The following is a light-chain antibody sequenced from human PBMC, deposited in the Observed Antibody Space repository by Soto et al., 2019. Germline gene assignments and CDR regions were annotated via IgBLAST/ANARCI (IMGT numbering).Light chain of an antibody. V-gene: IGKV3-20*01. CDR3: QQYGNSPYT. Sequence: EIVLTQSPGTVSLSPGERATLPCRASQSVSNNYLAWYQQKPGQAPRLLIYSASTRATGIPDRFSGSGSGTDFALTISGLEPEDFAVYYCQQYGNSPYTFGQGTKLDI. CDR2: SAS. J-gene: IGKJ2*01. CDR1: QSVSNNY.